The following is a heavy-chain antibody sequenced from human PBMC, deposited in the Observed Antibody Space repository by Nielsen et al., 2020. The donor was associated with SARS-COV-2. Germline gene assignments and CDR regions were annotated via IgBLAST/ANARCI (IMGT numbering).Heavy chain of an antibody. J-gene: IGHJ3*02. V-gene: IGHV3-9*01. Sequence: SLKISCAASGFTFDDYAMHWVRQAPGKGLEWVSGISWNSGSIGYADSAKGRFTISRDNAKNSLYLQMNSLRAEDTALYYCAKLLGGSLRDFLDIWGQGTMVTVSS. CDR1: GFTFDDYA. D-gene: IGHD1-26*01. CDR3: AKLLGGSLRDFLDI. CDR2: ISWNSGSI.